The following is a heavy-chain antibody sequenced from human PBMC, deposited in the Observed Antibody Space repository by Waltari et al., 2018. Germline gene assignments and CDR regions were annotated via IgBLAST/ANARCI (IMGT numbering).Heavy chain of an antibody. J-gene: IGHJ2*01. Sequence: EMQLVESGGGLVQPGRSLRLSCAASGFTFDDYAMHWVRQAPGKGHEWVSGINWNGGGPGYADSVKGRFTISRDNVKNSLYLQINDLRAEDTAFYYCAKDRIAAAPYWHFDLWGRGTLVTVSS. CDR2: INWNGGGP. CDR3: AKDRIAAAPYWHFDL. V-gene: IGHV3-9*01. D-gene: IGHD6-13*01. CDR1: GFTFDDYA.